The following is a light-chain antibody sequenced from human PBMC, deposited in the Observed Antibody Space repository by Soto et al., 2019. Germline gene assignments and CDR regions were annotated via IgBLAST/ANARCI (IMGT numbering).Light chain of an antibody. CDR1: QSVGSN. V-gene: IGKV3-15*01. CDR3: QQYHNLWT. J-gene: IGKJ1*01. Sequence: EIVLMQSPGILSLSPGERATLSCSVSQSVGSNVAWHQQKSGNAPGLLIYGAATIASCIAVRCTGSGSGTEFTVTITRRQAEAFALYYCQQYHNLWTFGQGTKVDIK. CDR2: GAA.